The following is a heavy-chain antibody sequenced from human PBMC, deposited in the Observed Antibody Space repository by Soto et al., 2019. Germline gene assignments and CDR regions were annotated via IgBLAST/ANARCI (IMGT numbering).Heavy chain of an antibody. V-gene: IGHV1-18*04. D-gene: IGHD5-18*01. J-gene: IGHJ3*02. CDR3: ARDLRGYSRSGAFDI. Sequence: QVKLVQSGAEVKKPGASVKVSCKASGYTFTSYGISWVRQAPGQGLEWMGWISAYNGNTNYAQKLQGRGTMTTDTSTSTAYMELRSLRSDDTAVYYCARDLRGYSRSGAFDIWGQGTMVTVSS. CDR1: GYTFTSYG. CDR2: ISAYNGNT.